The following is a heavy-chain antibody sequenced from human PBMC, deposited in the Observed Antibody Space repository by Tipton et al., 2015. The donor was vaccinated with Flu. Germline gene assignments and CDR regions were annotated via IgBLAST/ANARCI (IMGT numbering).Heavy chain of an antibody. CDR1: GGSINSHY. V-gene: IGHV4-4*07. D-gene: IGHD6-6*01. J-gene: IGHJ4*02. Sequence: TLSLTCTVSGGSINSHYWSWIRQPAGKGLEWIGRVYTSGNTIYNPSLKSRVTMSLDASKNQFSLSLTSVTAADSAVYFCAKGRGAASSSGVFDSWGQATLVTVSS. CDR2: VYTSGNT. CDR3: AKGRGAASSSGVFDS.